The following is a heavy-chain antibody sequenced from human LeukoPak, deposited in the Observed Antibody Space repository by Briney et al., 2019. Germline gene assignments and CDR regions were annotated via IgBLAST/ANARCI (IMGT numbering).Heavy chain of an antibody. CDR2: ISYDGSNK. CDR1: GFTFSSYG. V-gene: IGHV3-30*18. D-gene: IGHD3-22*01. Sequence: GRSLRLSCAASGFTFSSYGMHWVRQAPGKGLERVAVISYDGSNKYYADSVKGRFTISRDNSKNTLYLQMNSLRAEDTAVYSCAKSLMIVVLNSFDYWGQGTLVTVSS. J-gene: IGHJ4*02. CDR3: AKSLMIVVLNSFDY.